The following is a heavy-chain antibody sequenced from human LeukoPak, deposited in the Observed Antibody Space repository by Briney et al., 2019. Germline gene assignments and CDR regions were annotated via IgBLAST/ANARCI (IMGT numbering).Heavy chain of an antibody. CDR1: GYSFTSYW. D-gene: IGHD6-19*01. CDR2: IYPDDSDT. J-gene: IGHJ4*02. CDR3: ARQRRSSGWPNDY. Sequence: KSGESLKISCKGSGYSFTSYWIAWVRQMPGKGLEWMGIIYPDDSDTRYSPSFQGQVTITADKSISTAYLQWSSLKASDNAMYHCARQRRSSGWPNDYWGQGTLVTVSS. V-gene: IGHV5-51*01.